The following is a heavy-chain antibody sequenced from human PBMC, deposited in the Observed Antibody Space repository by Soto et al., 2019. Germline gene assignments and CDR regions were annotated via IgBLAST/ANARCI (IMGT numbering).Heavy chain of an antibody. J-gene: IGHJ5*02. CDR2: ISGSGGST. CDR3: AKENAFLGLVVTNWFDP. D-gene: IGHD3-3*01. Sequence: GGSLRLSCAASGFTFSSYAMSWVRQAPGRGLEWVSIISGSGGSTFYADSVKGRFTISRDNSKNTLYLQMNSLRPEDTAVYYCAKENAFLGLVVTNWFDPWGQGTLVTVSS. V-gene: IGHV3-23*01. CDR1: GFTFSSYA.